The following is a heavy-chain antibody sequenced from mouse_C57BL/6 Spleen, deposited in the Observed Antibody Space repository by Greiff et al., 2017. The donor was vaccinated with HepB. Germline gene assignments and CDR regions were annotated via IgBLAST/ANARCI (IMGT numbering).Heavy chain of an antibody. V-gene: IGHV3-6*01. Sequence: ESGPGLVKPSQSLSLTCSVTGYSITSGYYWNWIRQFPGNKLEWMGYISYDGSNNYNPSLKNRISITRDTSKNQFFLKLNSVTTEDTATYYWARDRGDYDGDYAMDYWGQGTSVTVSS. J-gene: IGHJ4*01. CDR2: ISYDGSN. D-gene: IGHD2-4*01. CDR3: ARDRGDYDGDYAMDY. CDR1: GYSITSGYY.